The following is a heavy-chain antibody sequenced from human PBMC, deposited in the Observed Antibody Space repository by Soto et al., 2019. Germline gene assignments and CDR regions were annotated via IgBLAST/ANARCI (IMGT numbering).Heavy chain of an antibody. J-gene: IGHJ4*02. CDR3: ARGWGRISDY. CDR1: GGSFSGYY. CDR2: INHSGST. D-gene: IGHD7-27*01. Sequence: SETLSLTCAVYGGSFSGYYWSWIRQPPGKGLEWIGEINHSGSTNYNPSLKSRVTISVDTSKNQFSLKLSSVTAADTAVYYCARGWGRISDYWGQGTLVTVSS. V-gene: IGHV4-34*01.